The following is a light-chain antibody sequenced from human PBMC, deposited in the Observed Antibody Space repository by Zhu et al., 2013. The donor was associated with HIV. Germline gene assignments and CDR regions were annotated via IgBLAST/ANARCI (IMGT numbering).Light chain of an antibody. J-gene: IGLJ2*01. CDR2: GDS. CDR3: HVWDSSSDPVV. CDR1: NIGSKS. Sequence: SYELTQPPSVSVAPGKTARITCGGNNIGSKSVHWYQQKPGQAPVLVVYGDSDRPSGIPERFSGSNSGNTATLTISRVEAGDEADYYCHVWDSSSDPVVFGGGTKLTVL. V-gene: IGLV3-21*03.